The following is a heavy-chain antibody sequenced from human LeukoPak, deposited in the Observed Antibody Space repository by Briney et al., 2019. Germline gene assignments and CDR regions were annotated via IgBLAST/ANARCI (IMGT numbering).Heavy chain of an antibody. CDR3: AREVSEGFDF. J-gene: IGHJ4*02. D-gene: IGHD3-22*01. V-gene: IGHV3-21*01. Sequence: GGSLRLSCAASGFIVSSNYMSWVRQAPGKGLEWVSSFGTRSTSVYHAGSVKGRFAISRDNAKNSLYLQMNSLRAEDTALYYCAREVSEGFDFWGQGTLVTVSS. CDR2: FGTRSTSV. CDR1: GFIVSSNY.